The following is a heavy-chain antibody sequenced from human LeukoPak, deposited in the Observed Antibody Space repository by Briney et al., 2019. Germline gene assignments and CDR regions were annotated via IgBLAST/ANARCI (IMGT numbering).Heavy chain of an antibody. CDR3: ARDYSSGWFGKGAY. CDR1: GFTFRSYT. J-gene: IGHJ4*02. Sequence: GGSLRLSCSGSGFTFRSYTMTWVRQAPGKGLEWVSSIDGDGTLKYYADSLKGRFTISRDNANNSVYLQMNSLTADDSGLYFCARDYSSGWFGKGAYWGQGTRVLVSS. CDR2: IDGDGTLK. D-gene: IGHD6-19*01. V-gene: IGHV3-21*06.